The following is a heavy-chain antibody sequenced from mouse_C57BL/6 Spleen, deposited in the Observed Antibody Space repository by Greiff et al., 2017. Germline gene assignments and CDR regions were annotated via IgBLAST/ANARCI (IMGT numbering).Heavy chain of an antibody. CDR1: GFTFSSYA. V-gene: IGHV5-9-1*02. Sequence: EVQLVESGEGLVKPGGSLKLSCAASGFTFSSYAMSWVRQTPEKRLEWVAYISSGGDYIYYADTVKGRFTISRDNARNTLYLQMSSLKSEDTAMYYCTRAPRYGSSYGYFDYWGQGTTLTVSS. D-gene: IGHD1-1*01. J-gene: IGHJ2*01. CDR2: ISSGGDYI. CDR3: TRAPRYGSSYGYFDY.